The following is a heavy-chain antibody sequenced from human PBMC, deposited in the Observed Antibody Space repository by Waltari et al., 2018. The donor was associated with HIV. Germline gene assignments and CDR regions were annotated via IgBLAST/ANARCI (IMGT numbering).Heavy chain of an antibody. CDR1: GGSISSSSYY. CDR2: IDSSGST. Sequence: QLQLQESGPGLVKPSETLSLTCTVSGGSISSSSYYWGWIRQPPGKGLEWIGGIDSSGSTYYNPSLKSRVTISVDTSKNQFSLKLSSVTAADTAVYYCARDSQRWELPTGWYYYGMDVWGQGTTVTVSS. J-gene: IGHJ6*02. CDR3: ARDSQRWELPTGWYYYGMDV. V-gene: IGHV4-39*07. D-gene: IGHD1-26*01.